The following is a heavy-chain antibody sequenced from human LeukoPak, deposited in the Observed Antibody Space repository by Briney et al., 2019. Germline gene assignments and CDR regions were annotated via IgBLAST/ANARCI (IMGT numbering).Heavy chain of an antibody. CDR3: ARGWADMDV. CDR1: GFTFSSYW. V-gene: IGHV3-74*01. J-gene: IGHJ6*03. Sequence: GGSLRLSCAASGFTFSSYWMHWVRQAPGKGLLWVSRINADGSITSYADSVKGRFTISRDNAKNTLDLQMTTPRAEDTVVYYCARGWADMDVWGKGTTVTVSS. CDR2: INADGSIT. D-gene: IGHD1-26*01.